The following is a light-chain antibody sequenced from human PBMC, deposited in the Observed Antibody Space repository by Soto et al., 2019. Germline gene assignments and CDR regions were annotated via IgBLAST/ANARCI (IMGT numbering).Light chain of an antibody. Sequence: EIVMTQSPATLSVSPGERATLSCRAGQSVSSNLAWYQQKPGQAPRLLIYGASTRATGIPARFGGSRSGTEFTPTISSLQSEDFAVYYCQQYNNWPWTFGQGTKVEIK. CDR2: GAS. CDR3: QQYNNWPWT. J-gene: IGKJ1*01. CDR1: QSVSSN. V-gene: IGKV3-15*01.